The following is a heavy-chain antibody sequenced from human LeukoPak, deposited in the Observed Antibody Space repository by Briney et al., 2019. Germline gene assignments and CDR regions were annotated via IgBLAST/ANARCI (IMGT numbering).Heavy chain of an antibody. CDR3: ATTQQWLAFDY. CDR1: GASVSSYF. V-gene: IGHV4-59*02. Sequence: SENLSLNCIVSGASVSSYFWSWIRQPPGKGLEYIGNIYYSGSTNYNPSLKSRVTISLDTSKNQFSLKLSSVTAADTAVYYCATTQQWLAFDYWGQGILVTVSS. CDR2: IYYSGST. J-gene: IGHJ4*02. D-gene: IGHD6-19*01.